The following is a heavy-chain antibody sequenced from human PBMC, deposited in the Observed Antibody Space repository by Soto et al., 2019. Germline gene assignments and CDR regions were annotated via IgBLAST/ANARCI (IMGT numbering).Heavy chain of an antibody. D-gene: IGHD1-1*01. CDR1: VVSVSTYY. Sequence: PSETLSLTCAVSVVSVSTYYWSWIRPSPGKGLEGIGYIFYTGDTNYNPSLKSRVTISLDTSKNQFSLKMTSVTAVDTAGYYFARDLAAGRFDFWAQGALVAVSS. J-gene: IGHJ4*02. CDR3: ARDLAAGRFDF. V-gene: IGHV4-59*02. CDR2: IFYTGDT.